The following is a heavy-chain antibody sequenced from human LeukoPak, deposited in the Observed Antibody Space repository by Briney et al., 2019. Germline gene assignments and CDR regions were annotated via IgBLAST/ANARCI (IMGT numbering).Heavy chain of an antibody. V-gene: IGHV3-30*02. CDR3: EKPRVPIGSLLDY. J-gene: IGHJ4*02. D-gene: IGHD2-15*01. CDR1: GFSFNNYS. Sequence: GGSLRLSCAASGFSFNNYSMHWVRQAPGRGLEWVALIRYDGSSVMYADCVKGRFTISRDNSKNTLYLQMNSLRDENTALYYCEKPRVPIGSLLDYWAQGTVVSVSS. CDR2: IRYDGSSV.